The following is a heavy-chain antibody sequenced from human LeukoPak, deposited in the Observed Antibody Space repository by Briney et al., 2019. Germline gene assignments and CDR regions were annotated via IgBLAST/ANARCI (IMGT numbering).Heavy chain of an antibody. J-gene: IGHJ4*02. Sequence: GGSLRLSCTASGFIFSSYAMHWVRQAPGXXXEWVAVXXXXXXXXXXXXSXXXXXXXSRDNSKNTVYLQMNSLKAEDTAVYYCARALDKPYDYWGQGTLVTVSS. CDR2: XXXXXXXX. CDR1: GFIFSSYA. V-gene: IGHV3-30-3*01. CDR3: ARALDKPYDY.